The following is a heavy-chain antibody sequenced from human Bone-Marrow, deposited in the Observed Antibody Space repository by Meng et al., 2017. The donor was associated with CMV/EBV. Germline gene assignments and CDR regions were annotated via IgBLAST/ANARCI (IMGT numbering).Heavy chain of an antibody. CDR1: GYTFTSYY. CDR2: INPSGGST. J-gene: IGHJ5*02. Sequence: QVQLVQSGAEVKKPGASVKVSCKASGYTFTSYYMHWVRQAPGQGLEWMGIINPSGGSTSYAQKFQGRVTMTRDTSTSTVYMELSSLRSEDTAVYYCARSRGYSSGWYLWWFDPWGQGTLVTVSS. D-gene: IGHD6-19*01. CDR3: ARSRGYSSGWYLWWFDP. V-gene: IGHV1-46*01.